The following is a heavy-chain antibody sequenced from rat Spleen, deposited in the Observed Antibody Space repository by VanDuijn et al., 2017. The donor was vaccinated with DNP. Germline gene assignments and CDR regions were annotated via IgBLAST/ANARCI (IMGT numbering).Heavy chain of an antibody. Sequence: EVQLVESGGGLVQPGRSLKLSCAASGFTFNNYWMTWIRQAPGKGLEWVASITNNGGSTYHLDSVKGRFTISRDNAKSTLYLQMESLRSEDTAAYYCAKDIDNSNYWYFDIWGPGTMVTVSS. CDR3: AKDIDNSNYWYFDI. CDR1: GFTFNNYW. V-gene: IGHV5-31*01. D-gene: IGHD1-8*01. CDR2: ITNNGGST. J-gene: IGHJ1*01.